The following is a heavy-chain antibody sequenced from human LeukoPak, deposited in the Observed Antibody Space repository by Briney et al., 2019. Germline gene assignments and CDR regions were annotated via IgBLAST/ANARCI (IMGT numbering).Heavy chain of an antibody. CDR3: AKLAIYGVVTYYFDY. CDR2: ISAAGGST. J-gene: IGHJ4*02. D-gene: IGHD3-3*02. Sequence: GSLRLSCAASGFTFSNYAMTWVRQAPGKGLEWVSAISAAGGSTYYADSVKGRFTISRDNSKNTLYLQMNSLRAEDTAVYYCAKLAIYGVVTYYFDYWGQGTLVTVSS. CDR1: GFTFSNYA. V-gene: IGHV3-23*01.